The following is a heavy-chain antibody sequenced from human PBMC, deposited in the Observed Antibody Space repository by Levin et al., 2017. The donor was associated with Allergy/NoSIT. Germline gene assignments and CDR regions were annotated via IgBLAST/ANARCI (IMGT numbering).Heavy chain of an antibody. V-gene: IGHV3-15*07. Sequence: GSLRLSCVASGFDFTNAWMDWVRQAPGKGLEWVGRILRKSSGGTTNYAAPVNNRFTISRDDSKNTLYLQMNSLKIEDSAVYYCTTGSGTYSPYDWGQGTLVTVS. CDR2: ILRKSSGGTT. J-gene: IGHJ4*01. CDR1: GFDFTNAW. CDR3: TTGSGTYSPYD. D-gene: IGHD1-14*01.